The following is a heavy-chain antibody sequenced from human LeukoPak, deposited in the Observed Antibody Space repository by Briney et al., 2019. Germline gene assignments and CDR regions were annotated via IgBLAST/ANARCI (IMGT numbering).Heavy chain of an antibody. CDR2: IYYSGST. CDR1: GGSISSSSYY. V-gene: IGHV4-39*01. CDR3: ARQSPGSGRFDY. J-gene: IGHJ4*02. Sequence: PSETLSLTCTVSGGSISSSSYYWGWIRQPPGKGLESIGSIYYSGSTYYNPSLKSRVTISVDTSKNQFSLKLSSVTAADTAVYYCARQSPGSGRFDYWGQGTLVTVSS. D-gene: IGHD2-15*01.